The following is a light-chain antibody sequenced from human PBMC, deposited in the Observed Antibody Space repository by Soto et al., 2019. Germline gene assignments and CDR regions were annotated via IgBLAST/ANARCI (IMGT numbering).Light chain of an antibody. CDR3: QQYNSYPWT. CDR1: PSISSW. CDR2: KAS. J-gene: IGKJ1*01. V-gene: IGKV1-5*03. Sequence: DIQMTQSPSTLSASVGDRVTITCRASPSISSWLAWYQQKPGKDPKLLIYKASSLESGVPSRFSGSGSGTEFTLTSSSLQPDDFANYYCQQYNSYPWTFGQGTKVVIK.